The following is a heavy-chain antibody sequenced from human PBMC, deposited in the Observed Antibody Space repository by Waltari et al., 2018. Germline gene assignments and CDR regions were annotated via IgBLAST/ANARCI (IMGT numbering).Heavy chain of an antibody. D-gene: IGHD5-12*01. CDR3: AREPLPHNRGYSFGVVGYYYYYGMDV. CDR1: GGPFSSYA. J-gene: IGHJ6*02. Sequence: QVQLVQSGAEVKKPGSSVKVSCKASGGPFSSYAISWVRQAPGQGLEWMGRIIPIFGTANYAQKFQGRVTITADKSTSTAYMELSSLRSEDTAVYYCAREPLPHNRGYSFGVVGYYYYYGMDVWGQGTTVTVSS. CDR2: IIPIFGTA. V-gene: IGHV1-69*08.